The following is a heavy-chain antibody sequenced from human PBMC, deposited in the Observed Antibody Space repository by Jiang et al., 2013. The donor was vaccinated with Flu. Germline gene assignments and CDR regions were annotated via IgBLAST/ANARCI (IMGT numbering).Heavy chain of an antibody. V-gene: IGHV5-10-1*01. Sequence: GAEVKKPGESLRISCKGSGYSFTSYWISWVRQMPGKGLEWMGRIDPSDSYTNYSPSFQGHVTISADKSISTAYLQWSSLKASDTAMYYCASRGREGAVAGTEGDFDYWGQGTLVTVSS. J-gene: IGHJ4*02. CDR3: ASRGREGAVAGTEGDFDY. CDR2: IDPSDSYT. CDR1: GYSFTSYW. D-gene: IGHD6-19*01.